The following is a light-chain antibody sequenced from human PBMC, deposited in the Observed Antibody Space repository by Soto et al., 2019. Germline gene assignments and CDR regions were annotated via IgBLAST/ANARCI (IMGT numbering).Light chain of an antibody. V-gene: IGLV2-8*01. CDR3: TSYAGTYSFFYV. CDR1: SSDVGAYNY. Sequence: QPVLNKLPYAKGADGESGSISCNGTSSDVGAYNYVSWYQQLPGKAPKLIIYEVSKRPSGVPDRFSGSKSGNTASLTVSGLQAEDEADYYCTSYAGTYSFFYVFGTGTKVTVL. CDR2: EVS. J-gene: IGLJ1*01.